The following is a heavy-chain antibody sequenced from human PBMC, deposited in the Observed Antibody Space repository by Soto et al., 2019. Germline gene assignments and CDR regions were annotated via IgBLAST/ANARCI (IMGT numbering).Heavy chain of an antibody. V-gene: IGHV4-59*08. CDR1: SGPDRSHN. J-gene: IGHJ6*02. Sequence: QVQLQQSGPRLVKPSETLSLTCTVSSGPDRSHNWGWIRQPPGRGLEWIGYVYYTGDTAYNPSRRGRVTISADPSTNDISLTLNSVTAADTAVYYCVRQGIDYLHGLVDVWGQGTTVSVSS. CDR3: VRQGIDYLHGLVDV. CDR2: VYYTGDT. D-gene: IGHD4-17*01.